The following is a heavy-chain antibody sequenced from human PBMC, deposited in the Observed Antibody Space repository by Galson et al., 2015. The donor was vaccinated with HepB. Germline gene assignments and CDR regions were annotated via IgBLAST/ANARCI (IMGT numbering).Heavy chain of an antibody. J-gene: IGHJ4*02. CDR2: ISYSGGST. CDR3: AKDLQGSS. Sequence: SLRLSCAASGFTFSSSAMTWVRQAPGKGLEWVSVISYSGGSTFYADFVKGRFTISRDNSKNTLYLQMNSLRAEDTAVYYCAKDLQGSSWGQGTLVTVSS. D-gene: IGHD1-1*01. CDR1: GFTFSSSA. V-gene: IGHV3-23*01.